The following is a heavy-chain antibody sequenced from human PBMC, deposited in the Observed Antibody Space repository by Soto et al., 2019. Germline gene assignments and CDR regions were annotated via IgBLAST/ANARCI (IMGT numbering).Heavy chain of an antibody. CDR1: GFTFSSYA. D-gene: IGHD3-22*01. V-gene: IGHV3-23*01. J-gene: IGHJ3*02. Sequence: AASGFTFSSYAMSWVRQAPGKGLEWVSAISGSGGSTYYADSVKGRFTISRDNSKNTLYLQMNSLRAEDTAVYYCAKGLPYDSSGYSDDFDIWGQGTMVTVSS. CDR2: ISGSGGST. CDR3: AKGLPYDSSGYSDDFDI.